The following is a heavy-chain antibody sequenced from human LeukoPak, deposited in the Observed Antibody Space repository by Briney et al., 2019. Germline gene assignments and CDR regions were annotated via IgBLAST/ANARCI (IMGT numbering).Heavy chain of an antibody. Sequence: SQTLSLTCAISGDSVSTNSVAWSWIRQSPSRGLEWLGRTYYKSKWINDYAVSVRSRITINPDISENQFSLQLDSVTPEDTAVYYCARDSGSYSTSYRFDSWGQGTLVTVSS. CDR2: TYYKSKWIN. CDR1: GDSVSTNSVA. CDR3: ARDSGSYSTSYRFDS. D-gene: IGHD6-6*01. V-gene: IGHV6-1*01. J-gene: IGHJ4*02.